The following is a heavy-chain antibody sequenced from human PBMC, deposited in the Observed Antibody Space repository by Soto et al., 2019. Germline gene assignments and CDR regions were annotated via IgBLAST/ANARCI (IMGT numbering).Heavy chain of an antibody. V-gene: IGHV3-33*01. D-gene: IGHD6-13*01. Sequence: QVQLVESGGGVVQPGRSLRLSCAASGFTFSSYGMHWVRQAPGKWLEWVAVIWYDGSNKYYADSVKGRFTISRDNSKNTLYLQMNSLRAEDTAVYYCARRGRSSWYVDYWGQGTLVTVSS. J-gene: IGHJ4*02. CDR2: IWYDGSNK. CDR1: GFTFSSYG. CDR3: ARRGRSSWYVDY.